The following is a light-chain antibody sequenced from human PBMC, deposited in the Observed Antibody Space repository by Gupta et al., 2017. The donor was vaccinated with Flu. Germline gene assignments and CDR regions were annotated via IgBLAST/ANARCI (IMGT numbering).Light chain of an antibody. V-gene: IGLV1-40*01. CDR2: GNS. J-gene: IGLJ1*01. CDR3: QSEESSRSGYV. CDR1: SSTIGAGYD. Sequence: QSVLTQPPSVSGAPGQRVTISPTGGSSTIGAGYDGHWSQQLPGTPPKLLIYGNSNRPSAVPARFSASKSGASASMVITWLQAEDEADYYCQSEESSRSGYVFGSGTKGTVL.